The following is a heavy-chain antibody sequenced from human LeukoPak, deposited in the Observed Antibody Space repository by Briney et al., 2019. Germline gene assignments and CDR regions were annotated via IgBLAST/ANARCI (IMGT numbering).Heavy chain of an antibody. CDR2: IYYSGST. Sequence: KPSETLSLTCTVSGGSISSYYWSWIRQPPGKGLEWIGYIYYSGSTNYNPSLKSRVTISVDTSKNQFSLKLGSVTAADTAVYYCARVDLRYFDWLSTYYFDYWGQGTLVTVSS. V-gene: IGHV4-59*01. CDR3: ARVDLRYFDWLSTYYFDY. J-gene: IGHJ4*02. D-gene: IGHD3-9*01. CDR1: GGSISSYY.